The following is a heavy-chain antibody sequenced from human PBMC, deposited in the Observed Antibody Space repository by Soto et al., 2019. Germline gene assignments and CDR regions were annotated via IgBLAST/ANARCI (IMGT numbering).Heavy chain of an antibody. CDR1: GGSIRSGGYY. CDR3: ARDRLMATAGTARHYFGLDV. J-gene: IGHJ6*02. CDR2: IYYSGST. D-gene: IGHD5-18*01. Sequence: QVQLQESGPGLVKPSQTLSLTCTVSGGSIRSGGYYWSWVRQSPRRGLEWIGNIYYSGSTYYNPSLKSRLTISVDTSKDLFSLNLSSVTAADTAVYYCARDRLMATAGTARHYFGLDVWGQGTTVTVSS. V-gene: IGHV4-31*03.